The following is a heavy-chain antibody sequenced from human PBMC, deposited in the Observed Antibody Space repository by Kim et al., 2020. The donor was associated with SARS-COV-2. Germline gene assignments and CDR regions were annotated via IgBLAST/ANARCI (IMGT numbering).Heavy chain of an antibody. CDR2: INPSGGST. D-gene: IGHD6-19*01. Sequence: ASVKVSCKASGYTFTSYYMHWVRQAPGQGLEWMGIINPSGGSTSYAQKFQGRVTMTRDTSTSTVYMELSSLRSEDTAVYYCAREFTTGYSSGWDSWYYYGMDVWGQGTTVTVSS. CDR1: GYTFTSYY. V-gene: IGHV1-46*01. J-gene: IGHJ6*02. CDR3: AREFTTGYSSGWDSWYYYGMDV.